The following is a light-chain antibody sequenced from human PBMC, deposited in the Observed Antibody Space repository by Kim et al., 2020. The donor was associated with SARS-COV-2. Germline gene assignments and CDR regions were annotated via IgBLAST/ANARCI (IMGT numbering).Light chain of an antibody. CDR3: QQYNNWPLT. Sequence: EIVKTQSPATLSVSPGERATLSCRASQSVSSNLAWYQQKPGQAPRLLIYGASTRATGIPARFSGSGSGTEFTLTISSLQSEDFAVYYCQQYNNWPLTFGGGTKLEI. J-gene: IGKJ4*01. CDR2: GAS. CDR1: QSVSSN. V-gene: IGKV3-15*01.